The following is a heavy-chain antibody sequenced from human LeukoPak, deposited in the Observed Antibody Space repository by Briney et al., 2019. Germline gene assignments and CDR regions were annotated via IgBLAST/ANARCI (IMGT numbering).Heavy chain of an antibody. Sequence: PGGSLRLSCAASGFTFSSYSMHWVRQAPGKGLEWVSCINSSSSYKYYADSVKGRFTISRDNAKNSLYLQMNSLRAEDTAVYYCARARATIFGVVIPYNWFDPWGQGTLVTVSS. D-gene: IGHD3-3*01. CDR3: ARARATIFGVVIPYNWFDP. J-gene: IGHJ5*02. CDR1: GFTFSSYS. V-gene: IGHV3-21*01. CDR2: INSSSSYK.